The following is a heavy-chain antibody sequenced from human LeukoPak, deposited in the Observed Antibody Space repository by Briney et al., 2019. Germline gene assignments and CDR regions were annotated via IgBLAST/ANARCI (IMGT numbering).Heavy chain of an antibody. CDR3: AKEGVTTIGVATSLYFFDY. CDR1: GFTFSSYA. Sequence: GGSLRLSCAASGFTFSSYAMSWVRQAPGEGLEWVSAISGSGGSTFYADSVKGRFTISRDNSKNTLNLQMNSLRAEDTAVYYCAKEGVTTIGVATSLYFFDYWGQGTLVTVSS. CDR2: ISGSGGST. V-gene: IGHV3-23*01. J-gene: IGHJ4*02. D-gene: IGHD6-19*01.